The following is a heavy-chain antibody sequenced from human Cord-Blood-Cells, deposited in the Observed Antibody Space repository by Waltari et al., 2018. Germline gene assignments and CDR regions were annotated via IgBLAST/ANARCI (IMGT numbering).Heavy chain of an antibody. J-gene: IGHJ4*02. D-gene: IGHD3-10*01. CDR3: ASGAGSGSSYTCCDA. Sequence: QVQLQQWGAGLLKPSETLSLTCAVYGGSFSGYYWSWIRQPPGKGLEWIGEINYSPMHNYNRSLKNRVIRSVDASKNQFSLKLSSVTAADTAVYYCASGAGSGSSYTCCDARGQGTLVTV. CDR1: GGSFSGYY. CDR2: INYSPMH. V-gene: IGHV4-34*01.